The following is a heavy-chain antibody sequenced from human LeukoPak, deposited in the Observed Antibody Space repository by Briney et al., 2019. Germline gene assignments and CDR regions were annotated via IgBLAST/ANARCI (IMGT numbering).Heavy chain of an antibody. CDR3: ARGQNYGNDAFDI. D-gene: IGHD3-10*01. CDR2: LIPIFGTA. Sequence: SVKVSCKASGGTFSSYAISWVRQAPGQGLEWRGGLIPIFGTANYAQKFQGSVTITTDESTSTAYLELSSLRSEDTAVYYCARGQNYGNDAFDIWGQGQRSPSLQ. J-gene: IGHJ3*02. CDR1: GGTFSSYA. V-gene: IGHV1-69*05.